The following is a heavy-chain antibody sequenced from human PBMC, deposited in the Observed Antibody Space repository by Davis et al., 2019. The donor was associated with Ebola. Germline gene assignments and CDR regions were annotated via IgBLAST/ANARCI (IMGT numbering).Heavy chain of an antibody. V-gene: IGHV1-69*13. CDR1: GGTFTNYA. D-gene: IGHD6-6*01. CDR2: IIPLFGAS. Sequence: AASVKVSCKASGGTFTNYAISWVRQAPGQGLEWMGGIIPLFGASNYARKFEGRVTISADESTTTAFMELTGLRSGDTALYYCATRDSSSLWYYYYMDVWGKGTTVTVSS. J-gene: IGHJ6*03. CDR3: ATRDSSSLWYYYYMDV.